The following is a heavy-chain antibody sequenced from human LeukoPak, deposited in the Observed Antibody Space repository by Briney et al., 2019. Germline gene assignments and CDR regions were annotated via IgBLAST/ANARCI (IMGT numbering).Heavy chain of an antibody. CDR1: GYTFSSYG. Sequence: ASVKVSCKTSGYTFSSYGVSWVRQAPGQGLEWMGWISAYNGNTDYPQRLQGRVTMTTDTSTNTAYMELRSLTSDDTAVYYCARVLHHTGNPWGQGTLVTVSS. CDR2: ISAYNGNT. V-gene: IGHV1-18*01. D-gene: IGHD2-2*02. J-gene: IGHJ5*02. CDR3: ARVLHHTGNP.